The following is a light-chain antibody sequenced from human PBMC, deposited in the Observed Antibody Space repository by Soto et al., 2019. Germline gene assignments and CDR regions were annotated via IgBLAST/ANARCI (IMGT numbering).Light chain of an antibody. Sequence: QSALTQPASVSGSPGQSITISCTGTSSDVGGYKYVSWYQQHPGKAPKVMIYEVSNRPSGVSNRFSGSKSGNTAYLTISGLQAEDEAHYYCSSYIVSSTPVLFGGGTKVTVL. CDR1: SSDVGGYKY. CDR2: EVS. CDR3: SSYIVSSTPVL. J-gene: IGLJ2*01. V-gene: IGLV2-14*01.